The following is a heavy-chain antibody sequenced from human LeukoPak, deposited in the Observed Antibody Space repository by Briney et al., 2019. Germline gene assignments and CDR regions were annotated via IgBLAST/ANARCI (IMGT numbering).Heavy chain of an antibody. V-gene: IGHV4-4*07. Sequence: KPSETLSLTCTVSGGSISSYYWSWIRQPAGKGLEWIGRIYTSGSTNYNPSLKSRVTMSVDTSKNQLSLKLSSVTAADTAVYYCARAPLFGVVHYFDYWGQGTLVTVSS. CDR2: IYTSGST. CDR3: ARAPLFGVVHYFDY. CDR1: GGSISSYY. D-gene: IGHD3-3*01. J-gene: IGHJ4*02.